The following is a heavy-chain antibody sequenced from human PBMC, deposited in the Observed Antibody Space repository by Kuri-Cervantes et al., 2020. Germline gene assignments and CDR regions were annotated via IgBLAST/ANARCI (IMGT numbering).Heavy chain of an antibody. D-gene: IGHD2-2*01. J-gene: IGHJ6*03. CDR3: ARAGGKYQLLNYYYYMDV. V-gene: IGHV3-20*04. Sequence: GGSLRLSCAASGFTFDDYTMHWVRQAPGKGLEWVSGINWNGGSTGYADSVKGRFTISRDNAKNSLYLQMNSLRAEDTALYYCARAGGKYQLLNYYYYMDVWGKGAAVTVSS. CDR2: INWNGGST. CDR1: GFTFDDYT.